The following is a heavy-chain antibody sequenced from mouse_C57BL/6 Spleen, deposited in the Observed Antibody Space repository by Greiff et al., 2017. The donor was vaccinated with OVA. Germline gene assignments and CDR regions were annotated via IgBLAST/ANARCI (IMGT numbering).Heavy chain of an antibody. CDR1: GFTFSSYA. V-gene: IGHV5-4*01. J-gene: IGHJ2*01. Sequence: EVQGVESGGGLVKPGGSLKLSCAASGFTFSSYAMSWVRQTPEKRLEWVATISDGGSYTYYPDNVQGRFTISRDNAKNNQYLQMSHLKSEDTAMYYCARDFFFDYWGQGTTLTVSS. CDR3: ARDFFFDY. CDR2: ISDGGSYT.